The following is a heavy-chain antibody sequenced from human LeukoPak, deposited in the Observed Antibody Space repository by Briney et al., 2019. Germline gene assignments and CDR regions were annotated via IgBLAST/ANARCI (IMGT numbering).Heavy chain of an antibody. CDR3: SRGDYYYDHSDSHGPFDI. V-gene: IGHV1-18*01. CDR2: FSLYNGNT. J-gene: IGHJ3*02. CDR1: GYTFTNYG. Sequence: ASVKVSCKAFGYTFTNYGINWGRQAPGQGLEWMGWFSLYNGNTKYAQKLQGRVTMTTNTSTSTAYMELRILRSDDTAVYYCSRGDYYYDHSDSHGPFDIWGQGTMVTVSS. D-gene: IGHD3-22*01.